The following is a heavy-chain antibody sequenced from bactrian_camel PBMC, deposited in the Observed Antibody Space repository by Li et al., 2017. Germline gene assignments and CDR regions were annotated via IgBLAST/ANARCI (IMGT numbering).Heavy chain of an antibody. CDR3: AAGGPFAYFCLGPTTFHF. J-gene: IGHJ4*01. CDR2: YATVGVSA. CDR1: GYIFSSCG. V-gene: IGHV3S54*01. Sequence: HVQLVESGGGSVQSGGSLKLSCVSSGYIFSSCGWAWYRQAPGKEREGVAGYATVGVSAYYADSVNGRFTISRDNAKNTPYLQLHSLKTEDTAMYYCAAGGPFAYFCLGPTTFHFWGQGTQVTVS. D-gene: IGHD3*01.